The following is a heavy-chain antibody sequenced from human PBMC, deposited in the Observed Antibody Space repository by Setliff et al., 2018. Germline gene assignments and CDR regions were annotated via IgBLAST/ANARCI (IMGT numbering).Heavy chain of an antibody. CDR1: GGSISSSTYY. J-gene: IGHJ6*03. Sequence: SETLSLTCTVSGGSISSSTYYWGWIRQPPGKGLEWIGSIYYSGSTYYNPSLKSRVTIFVDTSRNQFSLKLSSVTAADTAVYYCARQWTDCTSANCYTMAYYYYYMDVWAKGPRSPSP. CDR3: ARQWTDCTSANCYTMAYYYYYMDV. V-gene: IGHV4-39*01. D-gene: IGHD2-2*02. CDR2: IYYSGST.